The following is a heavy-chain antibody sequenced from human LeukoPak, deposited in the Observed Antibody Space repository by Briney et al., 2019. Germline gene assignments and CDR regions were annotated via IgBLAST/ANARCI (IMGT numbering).Heavy chain of an antibody. J-gene: IGHJ4*02. CDR3: ARATAMKR. D-gene: IGHD5-18*01. V-gene: IGHV4-61*01. CDR2: IYYSGST. Sequence: TSETLSLTCTVSVGSVCSGSYYWSWLRQPPGKGLEWIGYIYYSGSTNYNPSLKSRVTISVDTSKNQFSLKLSSVTAADTAVYYCARATAMKRWGQGTLVTVSS. CDR1: VGSVCSGSYY.